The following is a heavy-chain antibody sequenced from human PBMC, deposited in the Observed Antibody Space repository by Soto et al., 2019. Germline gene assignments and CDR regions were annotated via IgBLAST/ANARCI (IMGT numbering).Heavy chain of an antibody. D-gene: IGHD2-15*01. J-gene: IGHJ6*02. CDR1: GGTFSSYA. CDR3: ARVRGYCSGGSCYYYYGMDV. CDR2: IIPIFGTA. V-gene: IGHV1-69*06. Sequence: ASVKVSCKASGGTFSSYAISWVRQAPGQGLEWMGGIIPIFGTANYAQKFQGRVTITADKSTSTAYMELSSLRSEDTAVYYCARVRGYCSGGSCYYYYGMDVWGQGTTVTVS.